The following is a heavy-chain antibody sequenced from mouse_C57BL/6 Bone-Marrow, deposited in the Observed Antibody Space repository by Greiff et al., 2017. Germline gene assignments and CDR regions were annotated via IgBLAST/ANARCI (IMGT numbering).Heavy chain of an antibody. CDR2: IYIGNGYT. CDR3: ARSNGYDGGYYYDY. CDR1: GYTFTSYG. J-gene: IGHJ2*01. D-gene: IGHD2-2*01. Sequence: EVQVVESGAELVRPGSSVKMSCKTSGYTFTSYGINWVKQRPGQGLEWIGYIYIGNGYTEYNEKFKGKATLTSDTSSSTAYMQLSSLTSEDSAIYFCARSNGYDGGYYYDYWGQGTTLTVSS. V-gene: IGHV1-58*01.